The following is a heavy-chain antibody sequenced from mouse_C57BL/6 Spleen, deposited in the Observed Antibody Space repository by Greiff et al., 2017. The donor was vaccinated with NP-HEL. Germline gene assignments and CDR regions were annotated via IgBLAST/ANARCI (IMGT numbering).Heavy chain of an antibody. CDR1: GYTFTDYY. J-gene: IGHJ2*01. CDR3: AKEEGDGLQRGFDY. V-gene: IGHV1-26*01. CDR2: INPNNGGT. D-gene: IGHD2-2*01. Sequence: VQLQQSGPELVKPGASVKISCKASGYTFTDYYMNWVKQSHGKSLEWIGDINPNNGGTSYNQKFKGKATLTVDKSSSTAYMERSSLTSEDSAVYYCAKEEGDGLQRGFDYWGQGTTLTVSS.